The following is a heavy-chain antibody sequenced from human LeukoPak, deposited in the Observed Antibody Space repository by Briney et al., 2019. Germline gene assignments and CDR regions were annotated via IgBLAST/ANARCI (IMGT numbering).Heavy chain of an antibody. D-gene: IGHD3-3*01. CDR3: GKRGGVIIPRAFDI. CDR2: ISGSGGST. V-gene: IGHV3-23*01. CDR1: GFTFSSYA. J-gene: IGHJ3*02. Sequence: GGSLRLSCAASGFTFSSYAMSWVRQAPGKGLEWVSAISGSGGSTYYADSAKGRFTISRDNSDNTLYLQMGSLRTEDMAVYYCGKRGGVIIPRAFDIWGKGKMVTVS.